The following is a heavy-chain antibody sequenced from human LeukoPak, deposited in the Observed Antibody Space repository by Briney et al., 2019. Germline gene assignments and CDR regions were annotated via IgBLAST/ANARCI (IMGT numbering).Heavy chain of an antibody. Sequence: PGGSLRLSCAASGFTFSSYAMSWVRRAPGKGLEGVTAISGSGGSTYYADSVKGRFTISRDNSKNTLYLQMNSLRAEDTAVYYCAKDPLLGGWYYFDYWGQGTLVTVSS. CDR2: ISGSGGST. CDR1: GFTFSSYA. D-gene: IGHD6-19*01. V-gene: IGHV3-23*01. J-gene: IGHJ4*02. CDR3: AKDPLLGGWYYFDY.